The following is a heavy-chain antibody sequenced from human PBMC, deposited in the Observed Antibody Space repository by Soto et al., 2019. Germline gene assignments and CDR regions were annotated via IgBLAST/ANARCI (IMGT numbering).Heavy chain of an antibody. CDR3: ERRYGDYFDY. CDR1: RDSISRYY. V-gene: IGHV4-59*08. Sequence: SETLSLTCTVSRDSISRYYSNWIRHPPGQGQEWIGYIYYSGTTNYNPSLKSRVTISVTTSKTQFSLKLRSVTAADTEVYDCERRYGDYFDYWGQGTLVTVSS. D-gene: IGHD4-17*01. J-gene: IGHJ4*02. CDR2: IYYSGTT.